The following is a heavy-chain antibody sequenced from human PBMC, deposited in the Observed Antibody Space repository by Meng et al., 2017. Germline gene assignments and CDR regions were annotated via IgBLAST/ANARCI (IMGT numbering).Heavy chain of an antibody. J-gene: IGHJ4*02. V-gene: IGHV4-39*07. CDR3: ARFSSAPYYFDY. CDR2: IYYSGST. D-gene: IGHD6-6*01. Sequence: GSLRLSCTVSGGSISSSSYYWGWIRQPPGKGLEWIGSIYYSGSTYYNPSLKSRVTISVDTSKNQFSLKLSSVTAADTAVYYCARFSSAPYYFDYWGRGKLVTVSS. CDR1: GGSISSSSYY.